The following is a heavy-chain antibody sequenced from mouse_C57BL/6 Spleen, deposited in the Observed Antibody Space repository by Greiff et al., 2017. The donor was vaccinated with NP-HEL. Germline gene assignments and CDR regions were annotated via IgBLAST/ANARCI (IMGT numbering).Heavy chain of an antibody. CDR1: GYTFTDYE. Sequence: QVHVKQSGAELVRPGASVTLSCKASGYTFTDYEMHWVKQTPVHGLEWIGAIDPETGGTAYNQKFKGKAILTADKSSSTAYMELRSLTSEDSAVYYCTIYYGMVTVPYWGQGTTLTVSS. CDR2: IDPETGGT. D-gene: IGHD2-1*01. CDR3: TIYYGMVTVPY. J-gene: IGHJ2*01. V-gene: IGHV1-15*01.